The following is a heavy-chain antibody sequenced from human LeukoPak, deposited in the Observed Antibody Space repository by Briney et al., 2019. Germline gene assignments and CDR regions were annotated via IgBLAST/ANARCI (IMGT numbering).Heavy chain of an antibody. CDR3: AKDINAKSSWVDY. J-gene: IGHJ4*02. V-gene: IGHV3-9*01. Sequence: GGSLRLSCAASGFTFSTYAMHWVRQAPGKGLEWVSGISWNSGSIGYADSVKGRFTISRDNAKNSLYLQMNSLRAEDTALYYCAKDINAKSSWVDYWGQGTLVTVSS. CDR2: ISWNSGSI. CDR1: GFTFSTYA. D-gene: IGHD6-13*01.